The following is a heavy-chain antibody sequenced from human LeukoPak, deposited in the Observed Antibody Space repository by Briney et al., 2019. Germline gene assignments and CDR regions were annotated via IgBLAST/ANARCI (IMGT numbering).Heavy chain of an antibody. J-gene: IGHJ4*02. D-gene: IGHD2-15*01. CDR1: GYTFISYG. V-gene: IGHV1-18*01. CDR3: ARVNDVAVVAAAAPHYEY. Sequence: ASVRVSCKPSGYTFISYGIIWVRQAPGQGLEWVGWISAYKGVTDYAQKFQGRVAMTADTSTSTVYMELMSLTFEDTAVYYCARVNDVAVVAAAAPHYEYWGQGTLVTVSS. CDR2: ISAYKGVT.